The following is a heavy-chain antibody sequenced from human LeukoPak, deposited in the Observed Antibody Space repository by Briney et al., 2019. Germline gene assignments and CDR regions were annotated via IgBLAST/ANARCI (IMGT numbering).Heavy chain of an antibody. CDR2: ISYDGSNK. V-gene: IGHV3-30*18. Sequence: GGSLRLSCAASGFTFSSYGMHWVRQAPGKGLGWVAVISYDGSNKYYADSVKGRFTISRDNSKNTLYLQMNSLRAEDTAVYYCAKIPHSAAGGLDYWGQGTLVTVSS. J-gene: IGHJ4*02. D-gene: IGHD6-13*01. CDR1: GFTFSSYG. CDR3: AKIPHSAAGGLDY.